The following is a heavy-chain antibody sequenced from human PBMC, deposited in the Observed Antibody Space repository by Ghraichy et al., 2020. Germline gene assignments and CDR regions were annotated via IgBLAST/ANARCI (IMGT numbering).Heavy chain of an antibody. CDR3: ARDLVTIFGVIPFDY. CDR1: GFTFSSYG. D-gene: IGHD3-3*01. J-gene: IGHJ4*02. V-gene: IGHV3-33*01. Sequence: GESLRLSCAASGFTFSSYGMHWVRQAPGKGLEWVAVIWYDGSNKYYADSVKGRFTISRDNSKNTLYLQMNSLRAEDTAVYYCARDLVTIFGVIPFDYWGQGTLVTVSS. CDR2: IWYDGSNK.